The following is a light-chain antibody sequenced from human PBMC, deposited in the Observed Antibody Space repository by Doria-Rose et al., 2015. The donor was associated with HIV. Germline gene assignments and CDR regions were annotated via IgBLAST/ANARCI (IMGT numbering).Light chain of an antibody. CDR3: QQYYDAPS. Sequence: TQSPESLGMSLGERATLNCKSNQSLLYTSKNYLAWYQQKPGQLRKLLIYWASTRQSGVPARFSGSGSGTGFTLTISSLEAEDVAVYYCQQYYDAPSFGPGTTVDIK. V-gene: IGKV4-1*01. CDR2: WAS. J-gene: IGKJ3*01. CDR1: QSLLYTSKNY.